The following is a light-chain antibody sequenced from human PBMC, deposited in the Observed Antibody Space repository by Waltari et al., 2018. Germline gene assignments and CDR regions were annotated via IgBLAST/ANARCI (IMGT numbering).Light chain of an antibody. CDR2: ETN. J-gene: IGLJ3*02. Sequence: QSVLTQPPSVSGAPGQSVTISCAGGRSNIGAHYDIHWYQFLPETAPRLLIFETNKRPSWVPDRFSVSKSGTSASLAITGLQPEDEALYYCQSYDKSLSGWVFGGGTKLTVL. CDR3: QSYDKSLSGWV. CDR1: RSNIGAHYD. V-gene: IGLV1-40*01.